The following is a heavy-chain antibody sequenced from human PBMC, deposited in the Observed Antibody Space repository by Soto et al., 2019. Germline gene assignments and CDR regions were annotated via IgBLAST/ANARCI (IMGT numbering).Heavy chain of an antibody. J-gene: IGHJ4*02. D-gene: IGHD3-22*01. Sequence: EVQLLESGGGLVQPGGSLRLSCAASGFTFSSYAMTWVRQALGKGLEWVSVISGSGGSTYFADSVKGRFTISRDNSKNTLYLQMSSLRSEDTARYYCEKEYDSSGYYPDYWGQGTLVTVSS. V-gene: IGHV3-23*01. CDR3: EKEYDSSGYYPDY. CDR2: ISGSGGST. CDR1: GFTFSSYA.